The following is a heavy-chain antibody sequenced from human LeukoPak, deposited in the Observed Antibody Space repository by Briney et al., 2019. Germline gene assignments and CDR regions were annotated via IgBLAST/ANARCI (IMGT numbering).Heavy chain of an antibody. Sequence: ASVKVSCKASGYTFTSYGISWVRQAPGQGLEWMGWISGYNGHTNYAQKLQGRVTMTTDTSTSTAYMELRSLRSDDTAVYYCARVCITMVRGVIIRIFDYWGQGTLVTVSS. J-gene: IGHJ4*02. V-gene: IGHV1-18*01. CDR2: ISGYNGHT. D-gene: IGHD3-10*01. CDR3: ARVCITMVRGVIIRIFDY. CDR1: GYTFTSYG.